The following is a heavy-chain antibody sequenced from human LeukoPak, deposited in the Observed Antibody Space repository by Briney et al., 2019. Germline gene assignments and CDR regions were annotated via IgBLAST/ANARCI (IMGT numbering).Heavy chain of an antibody. J-gene: IGHJ5*01. CDR3: VKDPRGTYATNWFGL. CDR1: GFSFGNYA. D-gene: IGHD2-2*01. CDR2: ISGTGGAT. Sequence: GGSLRLSCVASGFSFGNYAMSWVRQAPGKGLQWVSQISGTGGATWYAGFARDRFPISRDNSKKTLYLQMSGLRVEDTAMYYCVKDPRGTYATNWFGLWGQGTLLIVSS. V-gene: IGHV3-23*01.